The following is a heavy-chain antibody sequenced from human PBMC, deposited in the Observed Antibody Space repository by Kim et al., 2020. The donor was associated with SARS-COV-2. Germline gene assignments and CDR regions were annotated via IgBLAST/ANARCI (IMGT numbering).Heavy chain of an antibody. J-gene: IGHJ3*02. CDR2: IKQDGSEK. CDR3: ARDSNYDYVWGSYRYPGDDAFDI. CDR1: GFTFSSYW. Sequence: GGSLRLSCAASGFTFSSYWMSWVRQAPGKGLEWVANIKQDGSEKYHVDSVKGRFTISRDNAKNSLYLQMNSLRAEDTAVYYCARDSNYDYVWGSYRYPGDDAFDIWGQGTMVTVSS. V-gene: IGHV3-7*03. D-gene: IGHD3-16*02.